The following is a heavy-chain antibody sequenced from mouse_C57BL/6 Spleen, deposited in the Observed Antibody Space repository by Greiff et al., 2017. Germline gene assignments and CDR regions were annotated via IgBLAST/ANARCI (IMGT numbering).Heavy chain of an antibody. Sequence: EVQLVESGGGLVKPGGSLKLSCAASGFTFSSYAMSWVRQTPEKRLEWVATISDGGSYTYYPDNVKGRFTISRDNAKNNLYLQMSHLKSEDTAMYYCARGTVTRYYFDYWGQGTTLTVSS. CDR2: ISDGGSYT. D-gene: IGHD2-13*01. CDR3: ARGTVTRYYFDY. CDR1: GFTFSSYA. J-gene: IGHJ2*01. V-gene: IGHV5-4*01.